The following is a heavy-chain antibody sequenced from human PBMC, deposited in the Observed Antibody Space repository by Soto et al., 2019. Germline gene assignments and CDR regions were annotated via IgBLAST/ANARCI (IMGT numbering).Heavy chain of an antibody. J-gene: IGHJ6*02. D-gene: IGHD2-8*01. CDR3: ARDIVLMVYATSYYYYYGMDV. Sequence: VASVKVSCKASGYTFTGYYMHWVRQAPGQGLEWMGWINPNSGGTNYAQKFQGRVTMTRDTSISTAYMELSRLRSDDTAVYYCARDIVLMVYATSYYYYYGMDVWGQGTTVTVSS. CDR2: INPNSGGT. V-gene: IGHV1-2*02. CDR1: GYTFTGYY.